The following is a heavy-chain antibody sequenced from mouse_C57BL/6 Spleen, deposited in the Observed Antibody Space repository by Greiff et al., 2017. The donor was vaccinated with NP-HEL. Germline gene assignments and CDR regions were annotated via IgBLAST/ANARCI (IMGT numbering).Heavy chain of an antibody. V-gene: IGHV7-3*01. J-gene: IGHJ2*01. D-gene: IGHD2-4*01. CDR2: LRNQANGYTT. CDR1: GFTFPDYY. Sequence: VQRVESGGGLVQPGGSLSLSCAASGFTFPDYYMSWVRQPPGKALAWLGFLRNQANGYTTESSASVKGRFTISRDNSQSILYLQMNALRAEDSAAYYCARYIRKNDYDEGDYWGQGTTLTVSS. CDR3: ARYIRKNDYDEGDY.